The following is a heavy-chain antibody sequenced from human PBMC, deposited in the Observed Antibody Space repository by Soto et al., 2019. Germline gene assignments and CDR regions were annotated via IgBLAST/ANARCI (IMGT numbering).Heavy chain of an antibody. D-gene: IGHD3-3*01. J-gene: IGHJ6*02. CDR3: SRDGDFYGLDV. Sequence: GGSLRLSCTFSGFTSDDYDYALTWVRQAPGKGLQWLGLIRGSTYGGTTEYAASVKGRFTISRDDSKGIAYLQMNSLKTEDTAVYYCSRDGDFYGLDVWGQGTTVTVSS. CDR2: IRGSTYGGTT. V-gene: IGHV3-49*04. CDR1: GFTSDDYDYA.